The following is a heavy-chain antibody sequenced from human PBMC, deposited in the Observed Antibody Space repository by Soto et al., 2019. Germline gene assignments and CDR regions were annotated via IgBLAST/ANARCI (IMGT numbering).Heavy chain of an antibody. CDR3: ARHPERIAEIGWFDP. Sequence: EVQLVESGGGLVQPGGSLRLSCAASGFTFSSYSMNWVRQAPGKGLEWVSYISSSSSTIYYADSVKGRFTISRDNAKNSLYLKMNRLRAEDTAVYYFARHPERIAEIGWFDPWGQGTLVTVSS. D-gene: IGHD6-13*01. CDR2: ISSSSSTI. V-gene: IGHV3-48*01. CDR1: GFTFSSYS. J-gene: IGHJ5*02.